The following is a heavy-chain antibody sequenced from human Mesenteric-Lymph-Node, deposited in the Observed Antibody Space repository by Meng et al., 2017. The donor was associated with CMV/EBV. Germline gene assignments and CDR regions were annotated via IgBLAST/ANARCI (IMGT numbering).Heavy chain of an antibody. CDR3: AREGGEGSYYYYGMDV. J-gene: IGHJ6*02. CDR1: GFSFSSYG. CDR2: ISSSSSTI. V-gene: IGHV3-48*04. D-gene: IGHD3-16*01. Sequence: GGSLRLSCAASGFSFSSYGMHWVRQAPGKGLEWVSYISSSSSTIYYADSVKGRFTISRDNAKNSLYLQMNSLRAEDTAVYYCAREGGEGSYYYYGMDVWGQGTTVTVSS.